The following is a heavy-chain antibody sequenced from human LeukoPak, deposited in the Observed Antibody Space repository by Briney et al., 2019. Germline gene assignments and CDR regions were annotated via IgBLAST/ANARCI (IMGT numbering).Heavy chain of an antibody. CDR1: GFSFSYHY. CDR2: ITSSGRST. Sequence: GGSLRLSCTASGFSFSYHYMTWMRQAPGKGLEWISYITSSGRSTDYADSVKGRFIISRDNAMNSLFLQMSSLRVDDTAVYYCTRDPDYGDPDWGQGTLVTASS. V-gene: IGHV3-11*01. J-gene: IGHJ1*01. CDR3: TRDPDYGDPD. D-gene: IGHD2-21*01.